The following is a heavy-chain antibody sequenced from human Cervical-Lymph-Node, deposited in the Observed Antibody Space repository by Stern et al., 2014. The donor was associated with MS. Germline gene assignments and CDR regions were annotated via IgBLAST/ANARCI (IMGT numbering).Heavy chain of an antibody. CDR3: SRDADGYSLVFGY. CDR1: GGSISSGEYY. D-gene: IGHD5-24*01. V-gene: IGHV4-30-4*01. J-gene: IGHJ4*02. CDR2: FHNSGTI. Sequence: QVQLQESCPGLVKPSQPLSLTCTVTGGSISSGEYYWSWIRQSPGKGLEWIGSFHNSGTIYYNPSLKSRVTISVDTSKNQFSLKLRSVTAADTAVYYCSRDADGYSLVFGYWGRGTLVTVSS.